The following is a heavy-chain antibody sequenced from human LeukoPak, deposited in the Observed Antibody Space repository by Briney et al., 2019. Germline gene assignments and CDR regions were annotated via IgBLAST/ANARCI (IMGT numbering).Heavy chain of an antibody. D-gene: IGHD6-19*01. CDR2: IGSSSSYI. CDR1: GFTFSSYS. J-gene: IGHJ4*02. V-gene: IGHV3-21*01. Sequence: PGGSLRLSCAASGFTFSSYSMNWVRQAPGKGLEWVSSIGSSSSYIYYADSVKGRFTISRDNAKNSLYLQMNSLRAEDTAVYYCARGVAASKLQAYDYWGQGTLVTVSS. CDR3: ARGVAASKLQAYDY.